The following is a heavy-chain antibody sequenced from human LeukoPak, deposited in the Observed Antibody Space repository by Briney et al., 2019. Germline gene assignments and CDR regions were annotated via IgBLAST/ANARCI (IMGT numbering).Heavy chain of an antibody. CDR3: TSDTFGEHDH. Sequence: GGSLRLSCAASGFTFSSYWMHWVRQAPGKGLVWVSRITPDGSTTTYADSVKGRVAISRDNAKNTLFLQMNNLRAEDTALYYCTSDTFGEHDHWGQGTLVSVSS. J-gene: IGHJ4*02. CDR2: ITPDGSTT. V-gene: IGHV3-74*01. D-gene: IGHD3-10*01. CDR1: GFTFSSYW.